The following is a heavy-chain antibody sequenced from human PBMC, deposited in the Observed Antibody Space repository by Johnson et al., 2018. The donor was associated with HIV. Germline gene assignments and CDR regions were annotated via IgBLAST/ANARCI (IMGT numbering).Heavy chain of an antibody. J-gene: IGHJ3*02. D-gene: IGHD5-18*01. CDR2: FTANDGVT. Sequence: VQLVESGGNLVRPGGSLRLSCAPSGFTLSSYALSWVRQAPGKGLEWVSGFTANDGVTYYADSVKGRFTISRDDSKSIAYLQMNSLKTEDTAVYYCTNPDTAMATGAFDIWGQGTMVTVSS. V-gene: IGHV3-23*04. CDR1: GFTLSSYA. CDR3: TNPDTAMATGAFDI.